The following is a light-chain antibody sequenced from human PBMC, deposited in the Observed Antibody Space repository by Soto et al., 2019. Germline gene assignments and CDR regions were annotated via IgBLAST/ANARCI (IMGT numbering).Light chain of an antibody. CDR3: QSYDTRLGDWV. J-gene: IGLJ3*02. CDR1: DSNIGAGYD. CDR2: SNY. V-gene: IGLV1-40*01. Sequence: QSVLTQPPSVSGAPGQTVTISCSVSDSNIGAGYDLHWYQQVPGTAPKLLIHSNYLRASGVPDRFSASKSVTSASLAIIGLQADDEADYYCQSYDTRLGDWVFGGGTKVTVL.